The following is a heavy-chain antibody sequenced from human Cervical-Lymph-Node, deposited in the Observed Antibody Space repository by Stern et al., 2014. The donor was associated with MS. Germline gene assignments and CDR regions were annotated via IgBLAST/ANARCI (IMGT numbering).Heavy chain of an antibody. CDR1: GFNFSNYG. CDR2: ISVYNGHL. CDR3: TRDRGIMGTTTGDY. V-gene: IGHV1-18*01. D-gene: IGHD1-26*01. J-gene: IGHJ4*02. Sequence: VQLVESGAEVKKPGASVKVSCKASGFNFSNYGLSWVRQAPGQGLEWMGWISVYNGHLDFAQKFQGRLTLTTDTSTRTDYMELRSLRSDDTAVYYCTRDRGIMGTTTGDYWGQGTLVSVSS.